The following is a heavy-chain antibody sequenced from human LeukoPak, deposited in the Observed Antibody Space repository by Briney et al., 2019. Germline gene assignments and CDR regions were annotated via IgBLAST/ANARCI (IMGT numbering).Heavy chain of an antibody. CDR3: ARGSVRYYDSSGLDY. Sequence: SETLSLTCTVSGGSISSGDYYWSWIRQPPGKGLEWIGHMYNSGSTYYNPSLKSRVAISVDTSKNQFSLKLTSVTAADTAVYYCARGSVRYYDSSGLDYWGQGTLVTVSS. D-gene: IGHD3-22*01. CDR1: GGSISSGDYY. V-gene: IGHV4-30-4*08. CDR2: MYNSGST. J-gene: IGHJ4*02.